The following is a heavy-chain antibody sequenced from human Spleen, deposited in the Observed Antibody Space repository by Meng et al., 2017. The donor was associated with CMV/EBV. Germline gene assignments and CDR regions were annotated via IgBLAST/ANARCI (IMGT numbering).Heavy chain of an antibody. CDR1: GFTFSSYG. J-gene: IGHJ3*02. Sequence: GESLKISCAASGFTFSSYGMHWVRQAPGKGLEWVAFIRYDGSNKYYADSVKGRFTISRDNSKNTLYLQMNSLRAEDTAVYYCAKEWRDAFDIWGQGTMVTVSS. CDR2: IRYDGSNK. D-gene: IGHD5-12*01. CDR3: AKEWRDAFDI. V-gene: IGHV3-30*02.